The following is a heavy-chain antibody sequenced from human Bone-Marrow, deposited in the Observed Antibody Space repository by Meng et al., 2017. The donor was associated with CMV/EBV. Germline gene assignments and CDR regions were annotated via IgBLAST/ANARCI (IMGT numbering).Heavy chain of an antibody. J-gene: IGHJ5*02. Sequence: GESLKISCAASGFTFSSSSMNWVRQAPGKGLEWVSSISSSSSYIYYADSVKGRFTISRDNAKNSLYLQMNSLRAEDTAVYYCARVRDYDFWSGYPGNWFDPWGQGTLVTVSS. CDR1: GFTFSSSS. V-gene: IGHV3-21*01. CDR3: ARVRDYDFWSGYPGNWFDP. CDR2: ISSSSSYI. D-gene: IGHD3-3*01.